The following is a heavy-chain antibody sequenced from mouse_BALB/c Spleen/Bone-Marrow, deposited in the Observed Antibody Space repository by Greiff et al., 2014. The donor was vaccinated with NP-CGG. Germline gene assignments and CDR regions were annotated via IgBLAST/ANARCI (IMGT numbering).Heavy chain of an antibody. V-gene: IGHV14-3*02. CDR1: GFNIKDTY. CDR3: ASYYYGSSLFAY. D-gene: IGHD1-1*01. J-gene: IGHJ3*01. Sequence: VQLKQSGAELVKPGASVKLSCTASGFNIKDTYMHWVKQRPERGLEWIGRIDPANGNTKYDPKFQGKATITADTSSNTAYLQLSSLTSEDTAVYYCASYYYGSSLFAYWGQGTLVTVSA. CDR2: IDPANGNT.